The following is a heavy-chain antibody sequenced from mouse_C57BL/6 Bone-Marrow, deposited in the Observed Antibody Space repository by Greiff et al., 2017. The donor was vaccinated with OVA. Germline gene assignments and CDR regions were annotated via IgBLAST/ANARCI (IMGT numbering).Heavy chain of an antibody. Sequence: VQLQQPGAELVKPGASVKLSCKASGYTFTSYWMHWVKQRPGQGLEWIGMIHPTSGSTNYNEKFKSKATLTVAKSSSTAYMQLSSLTSEDSAVYYCARSGYDYVYYAMDYWGQGTSVTVSS. J-gene: IGHJ4*01. CDR2: IHPTSGST. CDR1: GYTFTSYW. V-gene: IGHV1-64*01. D-gene: IGHD2-4*01. CDR3: ARSGYDYVYYAMDY.